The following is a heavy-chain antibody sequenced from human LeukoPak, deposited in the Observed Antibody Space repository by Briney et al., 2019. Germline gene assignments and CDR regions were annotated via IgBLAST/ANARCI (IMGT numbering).Heavy chain of an antibody. V-gene: IGHV1-2*02. D-gene: IGHD6-19*01. Sequence: ASVKVSCKASGYTFTGYYMHWVRQAPGQGLEWMGWINPNSGGTNYAQKFQGRVTMTRDTSISTAYMELSRLRSDDTAVYYCARANACSSGWYACYYYYMDVWGKGTTVTISS. CDR1: GYTFTGYY. CDR3: ARANACSSGWYACYYYYMDV. CDR2: INPNSGGT. J-gene: IGHJ6*03.